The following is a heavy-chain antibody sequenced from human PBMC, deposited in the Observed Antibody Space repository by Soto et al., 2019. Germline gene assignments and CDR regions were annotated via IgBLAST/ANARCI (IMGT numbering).Heavy chain of an antibody. Sequence: EVQLLESGGGLVQPGGSLRLSCAASGFTFSSHAMSWVRQAPGKGLEWVSAISGSGGNTYYADSVKGRFTISRDNSKNTLYLQVNRLIAEETAMYYCANQLYFSDHYGMDGWGQGTTVTVSS. D-gene: IGHD1-1*01. CDR2: ISGSGGNT. J-gene: IGHJ6*02. CDR3: ANQLYFSDHYGMDG. V-gene: IGHV3-23*01. CDR1: GFTFSSHA.